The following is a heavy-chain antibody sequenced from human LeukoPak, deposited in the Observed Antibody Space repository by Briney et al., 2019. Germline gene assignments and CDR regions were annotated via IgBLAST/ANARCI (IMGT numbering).Heavy chain of an antibody. Sequence: SVKVSCKASGGTFSSYAISWVRQAPGQGLEWMGGIIPIFGTANYAQKFQGRVTITTDESTSAAYMELSSLRSEDTAVYYCARGRITMIVPGAFDIWGQGTMVTVSS. V-gene: IGHV1-69*05. J-gene: IGHJ3*02. CDR2: IIPIFGTA. D-gene: IGHD3-22*01. CDR1: GGTFSSYA. CDR3: ARGRITMIVPGAFDI.